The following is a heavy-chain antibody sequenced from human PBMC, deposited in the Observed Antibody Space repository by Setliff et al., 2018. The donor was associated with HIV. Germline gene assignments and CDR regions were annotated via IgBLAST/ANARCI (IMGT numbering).Heavy chain of an antibody. CDR2: SNHSGDT. J-gene: IGHJ3*02. V-gene: IGHV4-34*01. Sequence: PSETLSLTCAVYGGSFSGYFWTWIRQPPQKRVEWIGESNHSGDTNYNPSLKSRFTISADTSKNQFSLKLRSVTAADTAVYYCARVGDFYDTSGYYSVRDAFDILGHGTMVTVSS. CDR3: ARVGDFYDTSGYYSVRDAFDI. D-gene: IGHD3-22*01. CDR1: GGSFSGYF.